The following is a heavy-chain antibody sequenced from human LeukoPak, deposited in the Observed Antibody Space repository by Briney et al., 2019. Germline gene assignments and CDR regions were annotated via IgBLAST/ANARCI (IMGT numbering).Heavy chain of an antibody. V-gene: IGHV4-34*03. D-gene: IGHD2-2*01. CDR2: INHSGST. Sequence: SETLSLTCAVYGGSFSGYYWSWMRQPPGKGLEWIGEINHSGSTNYNPSLKSRVTISVDTSKNQFSLKLSSVTAADTAVYYCSSYADDAFDIWGQGTMVTVSS. J-gene: IGHJ3*02. CDR3: SSYADDAFDI. CDR1: GGSFSGYY.